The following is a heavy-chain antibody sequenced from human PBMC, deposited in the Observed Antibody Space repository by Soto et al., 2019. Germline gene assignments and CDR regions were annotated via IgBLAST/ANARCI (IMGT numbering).Heavy chain of an antibody. CDR3: ARAAGRFGELYWFDP. D-gene: IGHD3-10*01. CDR1: GYSFTSYN. J-gene: IGHJ5*02. V-gene: IGHV1-46*03. Sequence: QVHLVKSGAEVKKPWASVKVSCKASGYSFTSYNMHWVRQAPGQGLEWVGMINPIGFSTTYAQTFRGRVTMTRDTSTSTVYMELTILRSDDTAVYYCARAAGRFGELYWFDPWGQGTLVTVS. CDR2: INPIGFST.